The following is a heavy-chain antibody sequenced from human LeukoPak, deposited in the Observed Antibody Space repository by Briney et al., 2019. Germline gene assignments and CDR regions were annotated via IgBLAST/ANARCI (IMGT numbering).Heavy chain of an antibody. Sequence: PGGSLRLSCTASGFTFSSYCMSWVRQAPGKGLEWVANIKQDGSGKYYVDSVKGRFTISRDNAKNSLYLQMNSLRPEDTAVYYCARGCTSASCYDYWGQGTLVTVSS. CDR1: GFTFSSYC. CDR3: ARGCTSASCYDY. CDR2: IKQDGSGK. J-gene: IGHJ4*02. D-gene: IGHD2-2*01. V-gene: IGHV3-7*01.